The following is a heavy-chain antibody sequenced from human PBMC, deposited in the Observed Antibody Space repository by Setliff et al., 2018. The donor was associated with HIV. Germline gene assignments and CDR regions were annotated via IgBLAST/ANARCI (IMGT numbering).Heavy chain of an antibody. CDR1: GYTFTSYA. CDR3: ARVSIGYDPYYYDSSGHDY. Sequence: GPSVKVSCKASGYTFTSYAMNWVRQAPGQGLEWMGWINTNTGNPTYAQGFTGRFVFSLDTSVSTAYLQISSLKAEDTAVYYCARVSIGYDPYYYDSSGHDYWGQGTLVTVSS. CDR2: INTNTGNP. D-gene: IGHD3-22*01. J-gene: IGHJ4*02. V-gene: IGHV7-4-1*02.